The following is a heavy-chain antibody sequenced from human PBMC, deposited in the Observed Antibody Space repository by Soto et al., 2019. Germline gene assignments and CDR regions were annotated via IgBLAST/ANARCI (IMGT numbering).Heavy chain of an antibody. CDR3: ARPTYYDSSGYYEY. Sequence: GESLKISCKGSGYSFTNYWIGWVRQMPGKGLEWMGMIYPGGSDTRYSPSFQGQVTISADKSISTAYLQWSSLKASDTAMYYCARPTYYDSSGYYEYWGQGTLVTVSS. CDR2: IYPGGSDT. J-gene: IGHJ4*02. V-gene: IGHV5-51*01. D-gene: IGHD3-22*01. CDR1: GYSFTNYW.